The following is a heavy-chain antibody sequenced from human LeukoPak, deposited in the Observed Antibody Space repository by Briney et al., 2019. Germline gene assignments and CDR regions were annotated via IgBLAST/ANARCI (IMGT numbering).Heavy chain of an antibody. D-gene: IGHD4-17*01. CDR2: ISGAGT. J-gene: IGHJ1*01. CDR3: ARDPNGNYVGAFXFXX. CDR1: GFTFSNYA. Sequence: GGSLRLSCAASGFTFSNYALTWVRQAPGRGLEWVSSISGAGTYYADSVKGRFSISRDNNKNTLYLQMSSLGAEDTAVYYCARDPNGNYVGAFXFXXWGQXXLVT. V-gene: IGHV3-23*01.